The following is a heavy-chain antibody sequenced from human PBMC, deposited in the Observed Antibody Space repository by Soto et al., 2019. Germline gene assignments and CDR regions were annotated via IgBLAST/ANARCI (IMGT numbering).Heavy chain of an antibody. D-gene: IGHD3-9*01. CDR2: IIPILGIA. Sequence: QVQLVQSGAEVKKPGSSVKVSCKASGGTFSSYTISWVRQAPGQGLEWMGRIIPILGIANYAQKFQGRVNXXXXGQXXXWITADKSTGXXDXGXISLGSEDAAVYYCARRTPPDFDWLPQPYYYYGMDVWGQGTTVTVSS. CDR1: GGTFSSYT. V-gene: IGHV1-69*02. J-gene: IGHJ6*02. CDR3: ARRTPPDFDWLPQPYYYYGMDV.